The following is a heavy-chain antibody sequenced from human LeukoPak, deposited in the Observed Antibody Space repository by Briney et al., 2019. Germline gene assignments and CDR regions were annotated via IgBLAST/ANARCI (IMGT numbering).Heavy chain of an antibody. Sequence: GESLRISCKGSGYTFSSYWIGWVRQMPGKGLEWMGIIYPGDSDTRYSPSLQGQVTISVDTSIGTAYLQWSSLKASDTAIYYCARQNDFRLDYWGQGTLATVSS. J-gene: IGHJ4*02. D-gene: IGHD3-3*01. CDR3: ARQNDFRLDY. CDR2: IYPGDSDT. V-gene: IGHV5-51*01. CDR1: GYTFSSYW.